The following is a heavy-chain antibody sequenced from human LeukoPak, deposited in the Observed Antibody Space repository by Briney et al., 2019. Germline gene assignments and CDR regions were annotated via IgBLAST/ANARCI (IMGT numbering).Heavy chain of an antibody. V-gene: IGHV4-34*01. D-gene: IGHD6-13*01. J-gene: IGHJ3*02. CDR3: ARHGGYSSSCPWAFDI. Sequence: SETLSLTCAVYGGSFSGYYWSWIRQPPGKGLEWIGEINHSGSTNYNPSLKSRVTISVDTSKNQFSLKLSSVTAADTAVYYCARHGGYSSSCPWAFDIWGQGTMVTVSS. CDR2: INHSGST. CDR1: GGSFSGYY.